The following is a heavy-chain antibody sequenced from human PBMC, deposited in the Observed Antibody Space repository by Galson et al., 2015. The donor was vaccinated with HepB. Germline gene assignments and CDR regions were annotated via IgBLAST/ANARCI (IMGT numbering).Heavy chain of an antibody. D-gene: IGHD5-18*01. CDR1: RFAFGSSW. J-gene: IGHJ4*02. CDR3: TGGLVNGYSA. V-gene: IGHV3-74*03. CDR2: IITDGSAT. Sequence: SLRLSCAASRFAFGSSWMHWVRQAPGKGLVWVSHIITDGSATTYADSVNGRFTISRDNAKNTLYLQMDSLRAEDTAVYYCTGGLVNGYSAWGQGTLVTVSS.